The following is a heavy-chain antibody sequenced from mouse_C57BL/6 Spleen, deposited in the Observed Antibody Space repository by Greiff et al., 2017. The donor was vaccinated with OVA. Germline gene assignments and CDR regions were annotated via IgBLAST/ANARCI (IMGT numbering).Heavy chain of an antibody. Sequence: VQLQQSGAELVKPGASVKMSCKASGYTFTSYWITWVKQRPGQGLEWIGDIYPGSGSTNYNEKFKSKATLTVDTSSSTAYMQLSSLTSEDSAVYYCARARYGSSEFAYWGQGTLVTVSA. CDR3: ARARYGSSEFAY. J-gene: IGHJ3*01. CDR2: IYPGSGST. CDR1: GYTFTSYW. V-gene: IGHV1-55*01. D-gene: IGHD1-1*01.